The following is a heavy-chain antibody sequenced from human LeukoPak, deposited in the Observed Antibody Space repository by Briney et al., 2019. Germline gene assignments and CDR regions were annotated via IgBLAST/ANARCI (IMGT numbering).Heavy chain of an antibody. V-gene: IGHV3-20*04. J-gene: IGHJ4*02. CDR3: ARVEYYDFWSGIDY. CDR1: GFTFDDYG. CDR2: INWNGSST. Sequence: RPGGSLRLSCAASGFTFDDYGMSWVRQAPGKGLEWVSGINWNGSSTGYADSVKGRFTISRDNAKNSLYLQMNSLRAEDTALYYCARVEYYDFWSGIDYWGQGTLVTVSS. D-gene: IGHD3-3*01.